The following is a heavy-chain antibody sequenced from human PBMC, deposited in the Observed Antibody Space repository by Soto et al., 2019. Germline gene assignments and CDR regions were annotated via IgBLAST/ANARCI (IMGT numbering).Heavy chain of an antibody. J-gene: IGHJ1*01. CDR1: GGTFSSYA. CDR3: ARNSGIQLAYEYFQH. CDR2: IIPIFGTA. V-gene: IGHV1-69*13. Sequence: GASLKVSCKASGGTFSSYAISWVRQAPGQGLEWMGGIIPIFGTANYAQKFQGRVTITADESTSTAYMELSSLRSEDTAVYYCARNSGIQLAYEYFQHWGQGXLVTVSS. D-gene: IGHD5-18*01.